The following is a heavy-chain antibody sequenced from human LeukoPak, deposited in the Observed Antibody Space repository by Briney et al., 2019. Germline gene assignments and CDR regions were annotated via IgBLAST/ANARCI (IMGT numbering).Heavy chain of an antibody. CDR3: AREGSGGIDY. Sequence: GGSLRLSCAASGFTVSSYWMHWVRQAPGKGLMWVSRINSDGSSTTYADSVKGRFTISRDNAKNTLFLQMDSLRAEDTAVYYCAREGSGGIDYWGQGTLVTVSS. CDR1: GFTVSSYW. J-gene: IGHJ4*02. D-gene: IGHD1-26*01. V-gene: IGHV3-74*01. CDR2: INSDGSST.